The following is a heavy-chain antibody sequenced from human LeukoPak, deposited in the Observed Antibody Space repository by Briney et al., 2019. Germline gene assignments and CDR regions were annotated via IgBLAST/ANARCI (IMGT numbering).Heavy chain of an antibody. CDR3: ARVSYCSTTSCPYYFDY. D-gene: IGHD2-2*01. CDR2: IYYGGST. CDR1: GGSIRSSSYY. V-gene: IGHV4-39*07. Sequence: PSETLSLTCTVSGGSIRSSSYYWGWIRQPPGKGLEWIGSIYYGGSTYYNPSLKSRVTISVDTSKNQFSLKLSSVTAADTAVYYCARVSYCSTTSCPYYFDYWGQGTLVTVSS. J-gene: IGHJ4*02.